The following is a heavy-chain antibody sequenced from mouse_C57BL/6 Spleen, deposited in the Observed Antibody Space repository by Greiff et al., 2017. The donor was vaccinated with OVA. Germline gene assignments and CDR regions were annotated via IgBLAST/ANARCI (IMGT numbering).Heavy chain of an antibody. CDR1: GYSFTSYY. CDR2: IYPGSGNT. V-gene: IGHV1-66*01. CDR3: ARGYYDSDPFDY. J-gene: IGHJ2*01. Sequence: VQLQQSGPELVKPGASVKISCKASGYSFTSYYIHWVKQRPGQGLAWIGWIYPGSGNTKYNEKFKGKATLTADTSSSTAYMQLSSLTSEDSAVYYCARGYYDSDPFDYWGQGTTLTVSS. D-gene: IGHD2-4*01.